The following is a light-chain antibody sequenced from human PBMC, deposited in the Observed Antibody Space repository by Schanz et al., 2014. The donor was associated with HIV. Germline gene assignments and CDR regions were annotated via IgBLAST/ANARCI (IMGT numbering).Light chain of an antibody. CDR1: RNDVGTYNL. CDR3: SSYSSTINFGV. CDR2: EVT. V-gene: IGLV2-14*02. Sequence: QSALTQPASVSGSPGQSITISCTGTRNDVGTYNLVSWYQQHPGKAPQLMIYEVTKRPSGVSNRFSGSKSGNTASLTISGLQAEDEADYYCSSYSSTINFGVFGGGTKLTVL. J-gene: IGLJ3*02.